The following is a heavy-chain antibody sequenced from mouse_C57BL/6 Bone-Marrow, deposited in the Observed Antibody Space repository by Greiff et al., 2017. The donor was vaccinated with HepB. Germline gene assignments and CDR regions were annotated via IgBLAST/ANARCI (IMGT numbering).Heavy chain of an antibody. V-gene: IGHV14-4*01. J-gene: IGHJ3*01. CDR1: GFNIKDDY. D-gene: IGHD1-1*01. Sequence: VQLQQSGAELVRPGASVKLSCTASGFNIKDDYMHWVKQRPEQGLEWIGWIDPENGDTEYASKFQGKATITADTSSNTAYLQLSSLTSEDTAVYYCTRNLLLRYWGQGTLVTVSA. CDR3: TRNLLLRY. CDR2: IDPENGDT.